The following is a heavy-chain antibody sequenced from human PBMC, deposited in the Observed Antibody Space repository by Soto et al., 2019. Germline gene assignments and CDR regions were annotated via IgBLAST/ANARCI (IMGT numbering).Heavy chain of an antibody. CDR3: ARQGFGPLHGVVDV. Sequence: SETLCLTCTVSGGTISSYCWRWFRQSPGKRMEWIGYVHHSWGSSYNPSLQSRVAISLDTSKSQFSLKVTSVTATDTAVYYCARQGFGPLHGVVDVWGQGTTVTVSS. CDR2: VHHSWGS. V-gene: IGHV4-59*08. CDR1: GGTISSYC. D-gene: IGHD3-10*01. J-gene: IGHJ6*02.